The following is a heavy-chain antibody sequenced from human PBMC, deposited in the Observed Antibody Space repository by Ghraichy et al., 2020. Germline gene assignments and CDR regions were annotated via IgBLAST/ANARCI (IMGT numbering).Heavy chain of an antibody. V-gene: IGHV3-11*06. CDR2: ISSSSSYT. Sequence: GGSLRLSCAASGFTFSDYYMSWIRQAPGKGLEWVSYISSSSSYTNYADSLKGRFIISRDNAKNSLYLQMNSLRAEDTAVYYCARDQAIGGWGSVYWGQGTLVTVSS. D-gene: IGHD6-19*01. CDR3: ARDQAIGGWGSVY. CDR1: GFTFSDYY. J-gene: IGHJ4*02.